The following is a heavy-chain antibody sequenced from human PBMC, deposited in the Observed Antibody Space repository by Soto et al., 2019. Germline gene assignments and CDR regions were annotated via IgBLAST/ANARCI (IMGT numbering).Heavy chain of an antibody. CDR2: INAGNGNT. J-gene: IGHJ2*01. CDR3: ARGWSLYWYFDL. CDR1: GYTFTSYA. Sequence: QVQLVQSGAEVKKPGASVKVSCKASGYTFTSYAMHWVRQAPGQRLEWMGWINAGNGNTKYSQKFQGRVTITRDTSASTAYMELSSLRSEDTAVYYFARGWSLYWYFDLWGRGTLVTVSS. V-gene: IGHV1-3*01. D-gene: IGHD3-3*01.